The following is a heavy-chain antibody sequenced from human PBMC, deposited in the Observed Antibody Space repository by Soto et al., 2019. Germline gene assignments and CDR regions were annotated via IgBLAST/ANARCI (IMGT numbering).Heavy chain of an antibody. CDR3: ARTTAV. J-gene: IGHJ1*01. CDR2: ICSRGVT. CDR1: GVSVISDPFS. Sequence: QVLLQESGPGLVQPSQTLSLSCTVSGVSVISDPFSCNWIRQHPGQGLERIGYICSRGVTFYNPSRRGRVFMSVYASKNLSSLRLNSVTAANPAIYYFARTTAVWGKGTLVTVSA. D-gene: IGHD1-1*01. V-gene: IGHV4-31*03.